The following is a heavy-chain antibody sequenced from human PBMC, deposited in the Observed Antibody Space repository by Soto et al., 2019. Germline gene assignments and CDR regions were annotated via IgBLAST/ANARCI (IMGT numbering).Heavy chain of an antibody. J-gene: IGHJ4*02. CDR3: VRVAYGDLGG. Sequence: EVQLVESGGGLVQPGGSVRLSCAASGFTFSSYWMHWVRQAPGKGLVWVSRIKSDGSDTSYADSVKGRFTISRDNAKNTLYLQMSSLRAEDTAVYYCVRVAYGDLGGWGQGTLVTVSS. D-gene: IGHD4-17*01. CDR1: GFTFSSYW. CDR2: IKSDGSDT. V-gene: IGHV3-74*01.